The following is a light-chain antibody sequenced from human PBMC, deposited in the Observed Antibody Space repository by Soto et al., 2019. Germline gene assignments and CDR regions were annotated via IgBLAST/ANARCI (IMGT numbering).Light chain of an antibody. CDR1: SSDVGGYNY. CDR3: SSYTSTSTRV. J-gene: IGLJ1*01. V-gene: IGLV2-14*01. CDR2: EVS. Sequence: QSALTQPAFVSGSPGQSITISCTGTSSDVGGYNYVSWYQHPPGKAPKLMISEVSNRPSGVSNRFSGSKSGNTVSLTISGLQAEDEADYYCSSYTSTSTRVFGTGTKVTVL.